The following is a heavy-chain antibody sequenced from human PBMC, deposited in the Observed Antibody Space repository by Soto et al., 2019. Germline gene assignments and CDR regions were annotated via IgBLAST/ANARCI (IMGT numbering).Heavy chain of an antibody. CDR1: GYTFTSYA. J-gene: IGHJ4*02. D-gene: IGHD3-10*02. Sequence: ASVKVSCKASGYTFTSYAMHWERQAPGQRLEWMGWINAGNGNTKYSQKFQGRVTITRDTSVSTAYMELSSLRSEYRAVYYFARGSECLLYWGLGTLVSDSS. V-gene: IGHV1-3*01. CDR3: ARGSECLLY. CDR2: INAGNGNT.